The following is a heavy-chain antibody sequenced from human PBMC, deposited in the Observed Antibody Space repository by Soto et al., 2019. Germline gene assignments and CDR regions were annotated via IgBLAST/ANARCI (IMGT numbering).Heavy chain of an antibody. D-gene: IGHD3-3*01. CDR3: ARAPTYYDFWSGYPFYYYYYYMDV. CDR1: GYTFTSYD. J-gene: IGHJ6*03. V-gene: IGHV1-8*01. Sequence: GASVKVSCKASGYTFTSYDINWVRQATGQRLEWKGWMNPNSGNTGYAQKFQGRVTMTRNTSISTAYMELSSLRSEDTAVYYCARAPTYYDFWSGYPFYYYYYYMDVWGKGTTVTVSS. CDR2: MNPNSGNT.